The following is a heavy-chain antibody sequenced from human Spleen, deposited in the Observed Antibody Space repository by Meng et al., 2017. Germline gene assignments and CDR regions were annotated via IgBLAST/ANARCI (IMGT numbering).Heavy chain of an antibody. D-gene: IGHD5-12*01. CDR2: INHNGRT. CDR3: ARGSASGYYPIDY. CDR1: GGSFSSSY. V-gene: IGHV4-34*01. Sequence: QQGAAVPLKPSGPLSLTCVVSGGSFSSSYWTLVRQPPGKGLEWIGEINHNGRTNYNPSLKSRVTISVDTSKKQFSLRLTSVTAADTAVYYCARGSASGYYPIDYWGQGTLVTVSS. J-gene: IGHJ4*02.